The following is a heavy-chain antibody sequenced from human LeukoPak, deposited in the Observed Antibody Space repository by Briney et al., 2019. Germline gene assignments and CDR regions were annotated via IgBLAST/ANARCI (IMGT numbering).Heavy chain of an antibody. D-gene: IGHD3-10*01. CDR1: GFTFSIYG. J-gene: IGHJ4*02. CDR3: AKEEGWGVNVFDY. V-gene: IGHV3-30*05. CDR2: IGKDGAAK. Sequence: GGSLRLSCAASGFTFSIYGIQWVRQAPGKGLEWVAVIGKDGAAKHYAESVRGRFTISRDNSKNTLYLQMYSVSAESTAVYYCAKEEGWGVNVFDYWGQGALVTVSS.